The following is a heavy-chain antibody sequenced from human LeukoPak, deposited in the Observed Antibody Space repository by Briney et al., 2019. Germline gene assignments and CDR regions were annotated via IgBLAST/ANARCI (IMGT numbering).Heavy chain of an antibody. V-gene: IGHV3-23*01. J-gene: IGHJ4*02. CDR1: GFTFSHYA. CDR3: AKDWAVVIPAVWAGLDY. Sequence: GGSLRLSCAASGFTFSHYAMTWVRQAPGKGLEWVSGISAGGGSTDYADSVKGRFTITRDKSNNTRYLHMNSLRAPDRGAYYCAKDWAVVIPAVWAGLDYWGEGSLVTVSS. D-gene: IGHD2-2*01. CDR2: ISAGGGST.